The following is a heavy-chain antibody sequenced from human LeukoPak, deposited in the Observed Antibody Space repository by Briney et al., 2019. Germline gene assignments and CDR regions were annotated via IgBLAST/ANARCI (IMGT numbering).Heavy chain of an antibody. D-gene: IGHD3-10*01. CDR3: ARELLWFGELSPWFDP. CDR2: IYSGGST. Sequence: GSLRLSCAASGFTVSSNYMSWVRQAPGKGLEWVSVIYSGGSTYYADSVKGRFTISRHNSKNTLYLQMNSLRAEDTAVYYCARELLWFGELSPWFDPWGQGTLVTVSS. CDR1: GFTVSSNY. V-gene: IGHV3-53*04. J-gene: IGHJ5*02.